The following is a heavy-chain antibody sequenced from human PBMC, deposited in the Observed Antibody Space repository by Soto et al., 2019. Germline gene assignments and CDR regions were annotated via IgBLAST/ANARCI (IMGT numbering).Heavy chain of an antibody. Sequence: SETLSLTCAVSVYSISRGYNWGCIRQPPGKGLEWIGTIYDSGSTYLSPSLKSRVTISTDSSKNQFSLKLTSVTAADTAVYYCARSYDVRGYHPNYYYGMEVWGQGTTVTVYS. CDR3: ARSYDVRGYHPNYYYGMEV. CDR1: VYSISRGYN. CDR2: IYDSGST. J-gene: IGHJ6*02. V-gene: IGHV4-38-2*01. D-gene: IGHD3-22*01.